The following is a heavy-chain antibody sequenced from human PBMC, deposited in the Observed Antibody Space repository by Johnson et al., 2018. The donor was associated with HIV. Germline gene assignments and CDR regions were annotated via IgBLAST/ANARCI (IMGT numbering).Heavy chain of an antibody. D-gene: IGHD3-22*01. Sequence: QMLLVESGGGVVQPGRSLRLSCAASGFTFSSYGMHWVRQAPGKGLEWVAFIRYDGSNKYYADSVKGRFTISRDNSKNTLFLQMNSLRPEDTAVYYCAKCRDYDSGGCSNAFIWGQGTIVTVSS. CDR1: GFTFSSYG. CDR3: AKCRDYDSGGCSNAFI. V-gene: IGHV3-30*02. CDR2: IRYDGSNK. J-gene: IGHJ3*02.